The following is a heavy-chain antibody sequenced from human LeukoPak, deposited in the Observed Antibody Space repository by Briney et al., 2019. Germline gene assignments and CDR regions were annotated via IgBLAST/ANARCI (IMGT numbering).Heavy chain of an antibody. CDR2: ISYDGSNK. J-gene: IGHJ4*02. V-gene: IGHV3-30-3*01. CDR3: ARDQRTHYFDY. D-gene: IGHD6-25*01. CDR1: GFTFSSYA. Sequence: GGSLRLSCAASGFTFSSYAMHWVRQAPGKGLEWVAVISYDGSNKYYADSVKGRFTISRDNSKNTLYLQMNSLRAEDTAVYYCARDQRTHYFDYWGQGTLVTVSS.